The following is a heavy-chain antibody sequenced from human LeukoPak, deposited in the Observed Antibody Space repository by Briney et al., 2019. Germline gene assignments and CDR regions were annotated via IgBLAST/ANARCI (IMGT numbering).Heavy chain of an antibody. D-gene: IGHD6-19*01. CDR2: ISYDGSNK. V-gene: IGHV3-30*03. CDR3: ARDVVSVAGGFDY. Sequence: GGSLRLSCAASGFTFSSYGMHWVRQAPGKGLEWVAVISYDGSNKYYADSVKGRFTISRDNAKNSLYLQMNSLRAEDTAVYYCARDVVSVAGGFDYWGQGTLVTVSS. CDR1: GFTFSSYG. J-gene: IGHJ4*02.